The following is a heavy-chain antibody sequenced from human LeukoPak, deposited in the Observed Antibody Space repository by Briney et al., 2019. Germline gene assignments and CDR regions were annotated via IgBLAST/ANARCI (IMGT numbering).Heavy chain of an antibody. D-gene: IGHD3-3*01. CDR3: ARGGIFGVVTYAFDI. CDR1: GFTFSSYA. CDR2: ISGSGGST. J-gene: IGHJ3*02. Sequence: GGSLRLSCAASGFTFSSYAMSWVRQAPGKGLDWVSAISGSGGSTYYADSVKGRFTISRDYSKNTLYLQMNSLRAEDTAVYYCARGGIFGVVTYAFDIWGQGTMVTVSS. V-gene: IGHV3-23*01.